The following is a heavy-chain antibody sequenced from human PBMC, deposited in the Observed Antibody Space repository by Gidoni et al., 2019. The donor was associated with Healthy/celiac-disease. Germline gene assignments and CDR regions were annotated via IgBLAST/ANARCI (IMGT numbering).Heavy chain of an antibody. V-gene: IGHV4-31*03. CDR2: IYYSGGT. J-gene: IGHJ4*02. CDR3: AREDRTYYYDSSGYYSRRYFDY. D-gene: IGHD3-22*01. Sequence: QVQLQESGPGLVKPSQTLSLTCTVSGGSISSGGYYWSWIRQHPGKGLEWIGYIYYSGGTYYNPSLKSRVTISVDTSKNQFSLKLSSVTAADTAVYYCAREDRTYYYDSSGYYSRRYFDYWGQGTLVTVSS. CDR1: GGSISSGGYY.